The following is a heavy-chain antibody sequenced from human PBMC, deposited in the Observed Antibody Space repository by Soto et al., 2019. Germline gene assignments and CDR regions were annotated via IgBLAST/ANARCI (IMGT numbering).Heavy chain of an antibody. CDR3: ARGCSSWSAEYYEH. Sequence: QGQLVQSGAEVKKPGASVNVSCKASGYTFTNYGISWVRQAPGQGPEWMGWISGSSGNTKYARKVQGRVTLTIDTSASTADMELCGLRSDDTAVYYCARGCSSWSAEYYEHWGQGTLVTVSS. J-gene: IGHJ1*01. CDR1: GYTFTNYG. D-gene: IGHD6-13*01. CDR2: ISGSSGNT. V-gene: IGHV1-18*01.